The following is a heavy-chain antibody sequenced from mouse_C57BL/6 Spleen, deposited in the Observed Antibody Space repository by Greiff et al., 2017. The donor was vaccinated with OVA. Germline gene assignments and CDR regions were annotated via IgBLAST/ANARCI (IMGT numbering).Heavy chain of an antibody. CDR1: GFTFSNYW. CDR2: IRLKSDNYAT. CDR3: TAHYDYDGGGFAY. J-gene: IGHJ3*01. V-gene: IGHV6-3*01. Sequence: DVQLQESGGGLVQPGGSMKLSCVASGFTFSNYWMNWVRQSPEKGLEWVAQIRLKSDNYATHYAESVKGRFTISRDDSKSSVYLQMNNLRAEDTGIYYCTAHYDYDGGGFAYWGQGTLVTVSA. D-gene: IGHD2-4*01.